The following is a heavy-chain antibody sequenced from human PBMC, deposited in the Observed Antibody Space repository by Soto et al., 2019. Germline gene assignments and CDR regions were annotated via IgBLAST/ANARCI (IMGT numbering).Heavy chain of an antibody. Sequence: QVQLVESGGGVVQPGRSLRLSCAASGFTFSSYAMHWXRXXXXKGLEWVASISYDGSNKYYADSVKGRFTISRDNSKNTXYXXXXXXXXXXXXVYYCARXXSRSGYYTSSFDIWGQGTMVTVSS. CDR1: GFTFSSYA. V-gene: IGHV3-30-3*01. J-gene: IGHJ3*02. CDR3: ARXXSRSGYYTSSFDI. CDR2: ISYDGSNK. D-gene: IGHD3-3*01.